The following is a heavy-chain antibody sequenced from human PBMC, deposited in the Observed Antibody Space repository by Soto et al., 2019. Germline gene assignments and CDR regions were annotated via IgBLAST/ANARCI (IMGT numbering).Heavy chain of an antibody. V-gene: IGHV3-74*01. D-gene: IGHD2-8*01. CDR3: VRGAHSANNVDF. Sequence: EVQLVESGGGLVQPGGSLRLSCAASGFTFTNNWIHWVLQAPGKGLVWVSRVNTFGSITKYADSVRGRFTISRDKVKNQVDLLMISLRVEDTAMFYGVRGAHSANNVDFWGQGTLVTGS. CDR1: GFTFTNNW. CDR2: VNTFGSIT. J-gene: IGHJ4*02.